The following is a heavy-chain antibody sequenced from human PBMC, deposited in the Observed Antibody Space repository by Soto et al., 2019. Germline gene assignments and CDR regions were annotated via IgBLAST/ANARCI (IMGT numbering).Heavy chain of an antibody. D-gene: IGHD6-25*01. CDR1: GYSFPAFY. CDR3: ARASAAATSGFDY. Sequence: QVQLVQSAAEVERPGASVKVSCQISGYSFPAFYIHWVRQAPGQGLEWVGWFNPKTGGANSAQKFQGRVTMTRATSISTVYMVLSGLTSDDTAVYSCARASAAATSGFDYWGQGTLVTVSS. J-gene: IGHJ4*02. CDR2: FNPKTGGA. V-gene: IGHV1-2*02.